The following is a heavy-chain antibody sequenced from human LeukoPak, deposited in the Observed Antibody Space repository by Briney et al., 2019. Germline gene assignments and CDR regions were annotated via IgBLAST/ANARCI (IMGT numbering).Heavy chain of an antibody. D-gene: IGHD5-12*01. CDR1: GDSVSSNIAA. CDR2: TYYKSKWYN. V-gene: IGHV6-1*01. CDR3: ARENSGYDLSGFNY. Sequence: SQTLSLTCAISGDSVSSNIAAWHWIRQTPSRGLEWLGRTYYKSKWYNDYAVSVKSRITFNPDTSENQFSLHLNSVTAADTAVYYCARENSGYDLSGFNYWGQGTLVTVSS. J-gene: IGHJ4*02.